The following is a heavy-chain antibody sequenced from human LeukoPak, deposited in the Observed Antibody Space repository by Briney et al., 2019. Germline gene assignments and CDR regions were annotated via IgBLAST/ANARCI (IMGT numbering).Heavy chain of an antibody. CDR1: GFPFSSYS. V-gene: IGHV3-21*01. J-gene: IGHJ1*01. CDR3: ARDVGLYDDPYFQH. Sequence: GGSLRLSCAASGFPFSSYSMNWVRQAPGKALEWVSSISSSSSYIYYADSVKGRFTISRDNAKNSLYLQMNSLRAEDTAVYYCARDVGLYDDPYFQHWGQGTLVTVSS. CDR2: ISSSSSYI. D-gene: IGHD5/OR15-5a*01.